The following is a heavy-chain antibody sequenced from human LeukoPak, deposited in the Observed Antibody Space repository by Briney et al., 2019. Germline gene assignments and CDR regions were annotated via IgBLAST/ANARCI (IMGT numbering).Heavy chain of an antibody. V-gene: IGHV3-48*03. J-gene: IGHJ4*02. CDR3: ATMGVVVVAATCPDY. CDR1: GFTFSSYE. Sequence: PGGSLRLSCAASGFTFSSYEMNWVRQAPGKGLEWVSYISSSGSTIYYAASVKGRFTISRHNAKNSLYLQMNSLRAEDTAVYYCATMGVVVVAATCPDYWGQGTLVTVSS. D-gene: IGHD2-15*01. CDR2: ISSSGSTI.